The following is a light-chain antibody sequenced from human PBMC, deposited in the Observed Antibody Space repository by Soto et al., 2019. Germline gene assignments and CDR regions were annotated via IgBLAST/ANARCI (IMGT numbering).Light chain of an antibody. CDR2: DAS. J-gene: IGKJ4*01. CDR1: QSVRNN. V-gene: IGKV3-20*01. Sequence: SAATLSGSPGERATLSCRASQSVRNNLAWYQQRPGQAPRRLIFDASTRAPGIPDRFSGSGSGTDFTLTISSLEPEDFAVYYCQQYGSSVLTFGGGTKVDIK. CDR3: QQYGSSVLT.